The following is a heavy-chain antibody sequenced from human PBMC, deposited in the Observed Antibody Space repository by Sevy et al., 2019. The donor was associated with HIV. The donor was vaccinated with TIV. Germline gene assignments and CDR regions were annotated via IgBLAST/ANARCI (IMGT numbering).Heavy chain of an antibody. V-gene: IGHV3-53*01. CDR1: GFTVSSNY. J-gene: IGHJ1*01. CDR3: ATAMYAQRFQD. CDR2: LYSEGRT. D-gene: IGHD2-8*01. Sequence: GGSLRLSCAASGFTVSSNYMSWVRQAPGKGLEWVSILYSEGRTYYADSVKGRFTISRDNSQNTLYLQMNSLRAEDTAVYYCATAMYAQRFQDWGQGTLVTVSS.